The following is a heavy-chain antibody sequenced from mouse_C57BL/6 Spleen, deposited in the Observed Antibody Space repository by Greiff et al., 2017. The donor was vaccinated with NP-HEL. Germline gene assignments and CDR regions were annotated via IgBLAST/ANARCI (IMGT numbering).Heavy chain of an antibody. Sequence: VQLKESGAELVRPGASVKLSCTASGFNIKDYYMHWVKQRPEQGLEWIGRIDPEDGDTEYAPKFQGKATMTADTSSNTAYLQLSSLTSEDTAVYYCTTDGFTTVVARGAMDYWGQGTSVTVSS. J-gene: IGHJ4*01. CDR1: GFNIKDYY. V-gene: IGHV14-1*01. CDR2: IDPEDGDT. CDR3: TTDGFTTVVARGAMDY. D-gene: IGHD1-1*01.